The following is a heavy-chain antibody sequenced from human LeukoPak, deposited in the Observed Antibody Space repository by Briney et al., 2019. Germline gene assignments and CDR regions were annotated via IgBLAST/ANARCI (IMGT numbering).Heavy chain of an antibody. CDR3: ARGVYIAAAQYGF. D-gene: IGHD6-13*01. Sequence: SETLSLTCTVSGGSISTYYWNWIRQPPGKGLEWIGYIYYSGATNYSPSLKSRVTISVDTSKNQFSLKLSSVTAADTAVYYCARGVYIAAAQYGFWGQGTLVTVSS. J-gene: IGHJ4*02. CDR2: IYYSGAT. CDR1: GGSISTYY. V-gene: IGHV4-59*01.